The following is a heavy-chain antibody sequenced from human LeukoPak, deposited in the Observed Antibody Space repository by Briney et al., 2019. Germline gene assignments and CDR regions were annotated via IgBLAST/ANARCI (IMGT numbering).Heavy chain of an antibody. J-gene: IGHJ4*02. CDR2: INWNGGST. CDR3: ARDLYSSSWYYFDY. CDR1: GFTFDDYG. V-gene: IGHV3-20*04. D-gene: IGHD6-13*01. Sequence: GGSLRLSCAASGFTFDDYGMSWVRQAPGKGLEWVSGINWNGGSTGYADSVKGRHPISRDNSKNSLYLQMNSLRAEDTALYYCARDLYSSSWYYFDYWGQGTLVTVSS.